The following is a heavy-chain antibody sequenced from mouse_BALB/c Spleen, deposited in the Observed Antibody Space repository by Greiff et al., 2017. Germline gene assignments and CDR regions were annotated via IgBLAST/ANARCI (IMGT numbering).Heavy chain of an antibody. CDR3: AREDDYDDAMDY. D-gene: IGHD2-4*01. CDR2: IDPYYGGT. Sequence: VHVKQSGPELEKPGASVKISCKASGYSFTGYNMNWVKQSNGKSLEWIGNIDPYYGGTSYNQKFKGKATLTVDKSSSTAYMQLKSLTSEDSAVYYCAREDDYDDAMDYWGQGTSVTVSS. J-gene: IGHJ4*01. CDR1: GYSFTGYN. V-gene: IGHV1-39*01.